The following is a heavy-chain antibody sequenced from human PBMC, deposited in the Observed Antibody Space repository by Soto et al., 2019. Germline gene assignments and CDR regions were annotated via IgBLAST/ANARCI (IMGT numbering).Heavy chain of an antibody. CDR3: ARGGDTAMVYYYYYGMDV. CDR2: ISSSSSTI. D-gene: IGHD5-18*01. J-gene: IGHJ6*02. V-gene: IGHV3-48*02. Sequence: EVQLVESGGGLVQPGGSLRLSCAASGFTFSSYSMNWVRQAPGKGLEWVSYISSSSSTIYYADSVKGRFTISRDNAKNSLYLQMNSLRDEDTAVYYCARGGDTAMVYYYYYGMDVWGQGTTVTVSS. CDR1: GFTFSSYS.